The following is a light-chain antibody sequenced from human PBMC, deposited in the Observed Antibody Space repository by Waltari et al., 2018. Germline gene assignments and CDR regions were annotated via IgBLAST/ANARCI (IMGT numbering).Light chain of an antibody. CDR1: QSVSRALRT. CDR2: DAS. J-gene: IGKJ1*01. CDR3: QRYGTLPAT. V-gene: IGKV3-20*01. Sequence: EIVLTQSPGTLSLSPGERATLSCRASQSVSRALRTLGWYQQKPGQATRLLIYDASTRDTGIPDRFSGSGSATDFTLTISRLEPDDFAVYYCQRYGTLPATFGQGTKVEIK.